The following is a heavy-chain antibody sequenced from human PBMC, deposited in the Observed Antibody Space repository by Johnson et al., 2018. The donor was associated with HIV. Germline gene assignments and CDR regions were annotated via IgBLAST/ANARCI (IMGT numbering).Heavy chain of an antibody. V-gene: IGHV3-30*18. Sequence: QVQLVESGGGVVQPGRSLRLSCAASGFTFSSYGMHWVRQAPGKGLEWAAVISYDGSDKYYADSVKGRFTISRDNSKNPLYLQMNSLRAEDTAVYYCAKGPQGSATPDAFDIWGQGTMVTVSS. J-gene: IGHJ3*02. CDR3: AKGPQGSATPDAFDI. D-gene: IGHD2-15*01. CDR1: GFTFSSYG. CDR2: ISYDGSDK.